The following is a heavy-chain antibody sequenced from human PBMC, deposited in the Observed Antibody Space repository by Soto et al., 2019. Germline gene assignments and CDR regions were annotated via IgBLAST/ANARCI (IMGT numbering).Heavy chain of an antibody. CDR2: IYYSGST. CDR1: GGSISSSSYY. CDR3: ARLLWFGELLNGLDAFDI. D-gene: IGHD3-10*01. Sequence: QLQLQESGPGLVKPSETLSLTCTVSGGSISSSSYYWGWIRQPPGKGLEWIGSIYYSGSTYYNPSLKSRVTISVDTSKNQFSLKLSSVTAADTAVYYCARLLWFGELLNGLDAFDIWGQGTMVTVSS. V-gene: IGHV4-39*01. J-gene: IGHJ3*02.